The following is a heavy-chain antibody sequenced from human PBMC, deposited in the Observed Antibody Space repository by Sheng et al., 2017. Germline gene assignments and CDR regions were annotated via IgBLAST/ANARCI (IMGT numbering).Heavy chain of an antibody. CDR3: AKEVRRSSGYYYDY. Sequence: EVQLLESGGGLVQPGGSLRLSCAASGFSFSSYAMSWVRQVPGEGLEWVSALSGSGDGPYYADSVKGRFTISRDNSKNTLFLQMNNLRAEDAAIYYCAKEVRRSSGYYYDYWGQGTLV. D-gene: IGHD3-22*01. V-gene: IGHV3-23*01. J-gene: IGHJ4*02. CDR1: GFSFSSYA. CDR2: LSGSGDGP.